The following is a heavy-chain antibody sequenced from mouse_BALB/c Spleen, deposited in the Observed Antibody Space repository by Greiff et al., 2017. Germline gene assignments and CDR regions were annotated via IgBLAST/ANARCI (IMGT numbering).Heavy chain of an antibody. V-gene: IGHV2-9*02. D-gene: IGHD1-1*01. Sequence: VQGVESGPGLVAPSQSLSITCTVSGFSLTSYGVHWVRQPPGQGLEWLGVIWAGGSTNYISALMSRLSISKDNSKSQVFLKMTSLQTDDTAMYYCARGLRADFDYWGQGTTLTVSS. CDR3: ARGLRADFDY. CDR2: IWAGGST. J-gene: IGHJ2*01. CDR1: GFSLTSYG.